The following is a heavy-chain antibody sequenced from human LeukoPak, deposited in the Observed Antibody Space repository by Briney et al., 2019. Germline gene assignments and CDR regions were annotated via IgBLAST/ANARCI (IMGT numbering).Heavy chain of an antibody. V-gene: IGHV3-48*01. J-gene: IGHJ6*03. Sequence: GGSLRLSCGASGFTFSRFNMNWVRQAPGKGLEWVSFISSSSSTIDYADSVKGRFTISRDKAKNSLYLQMNSLRTEDTAVYYCAKGYGWEASYYYYYMDVWGKGTTVTISS. CDR1: GFTFSRFN. CDR3: AKGYGWEASYYYYYMDV. CDR2: ISSSSSTI. D-gene: IGHD1-26*01.